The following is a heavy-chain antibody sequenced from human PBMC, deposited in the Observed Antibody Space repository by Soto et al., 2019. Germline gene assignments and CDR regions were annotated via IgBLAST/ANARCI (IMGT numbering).Heavy chain of an antibody. Sequence: ASVKVSCKASGYSFTTYNIHWVRQAPGQGLEWMGVVNPSSGTTSYAQKFQGRVTMTRDTSTSTVYMELSSLRSQDAAVYYCARRAPDAFHIWGQGTLVTVSS. CDR3: ARRAPDAFHI. V-gene: IGHV1-46*01. J-gene: IGHJ3*02. CDR2: VNPSSGTT. CDR1: GYSFTTYN.